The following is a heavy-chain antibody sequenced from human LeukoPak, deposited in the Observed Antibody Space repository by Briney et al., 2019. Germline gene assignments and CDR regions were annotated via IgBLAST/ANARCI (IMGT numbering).Heavy chain of an antibody. Sequence: SETLSLTCAVYGGSFSGYYWSWIRQPPGKGLEWIGEINHSGSTNYNPSLKSRVTISVDTSKNQFSLKLSSVTAADTAVYYSARSITMLVVVIRYNWFDPWGQGTLVTVSS. D-gene: IGHD3-22*01. CDR2: INHSGST. J-gene: IGHJ5*02. V-gene: IGHV4-34*01. CDR3: ARSITMLVVVIRYNWFDP. CDR1: GGSFSGYY.